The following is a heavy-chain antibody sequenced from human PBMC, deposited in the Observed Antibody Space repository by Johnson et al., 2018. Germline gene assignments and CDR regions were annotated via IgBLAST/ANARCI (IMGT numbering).Heavy chain of an antibody. J-gene: IGHJ1*01. CDR2: ISYDGSSE. CDR1: GFTFSSYA. V-gene: IGHV3-30-3*01. CDR3: ASWGGDCYGAEYFQH. Sequence: QVQLVESGGGVVQPGRSLRLSCAASGFTFSSYAMHWVRQAPGKGLEWVAVISYDGSSEYYADSVMGRFTISSDNSKNTLYLQMNSLRAEDTAVYYCASWGGDCYGAEYFQHWGQGTLVTVSS. D-gene: IGHD2-21*02.